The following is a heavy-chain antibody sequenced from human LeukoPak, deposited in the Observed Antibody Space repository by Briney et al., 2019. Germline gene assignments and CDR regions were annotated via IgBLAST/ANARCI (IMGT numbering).Heavy chain of an antibody. CDR1: GGSISSSNW. CDR3: AKSNGYGLIDI. Sequence: SGTLSLTCAVSGGSISSSNWWSWVRQPPGKGLEWIGEIYHSGSTNYNPSLKSRVTISLDTSRNQFSLKLNSVTAADTAVYYCAKSNGYGLIDIWGQGTMVTVSS. J-gene: IGHJ3*02. D-gene: IGHD3-10*01. CDR2: IYHSGST. V-gene: IGHV4-4*02.